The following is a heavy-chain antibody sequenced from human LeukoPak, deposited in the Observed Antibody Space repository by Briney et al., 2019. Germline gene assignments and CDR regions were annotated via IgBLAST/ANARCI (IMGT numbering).Heavy chain of an antibody. Sequence: GASVKVSCKASGYTFTGYYMHWVRQAPGQGLEWMGWINPNSGGTNYAQQFQGRVTMTRDTSISTAYMELSRLRSDDTAVYYCARGGPSGLNTITMVRGVLGWPRGFYKNNWFDPWGQGTLVTVSS. V-gene: IGHV1-2*02. CDR2: INPNSGGT. CDR3: ARGGPSGLNTITMVRGVLGWPRGFYKNNWFDP. J-gene: IGHJ5*02. CDR1: GYTFTGYY. D-gene: IGHD3-10*01.